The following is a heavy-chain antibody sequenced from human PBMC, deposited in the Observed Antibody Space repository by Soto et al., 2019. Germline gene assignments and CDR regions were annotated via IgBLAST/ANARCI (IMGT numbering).Heavy chain of an antibody. Sequence: QVQLVESGGGVVQPGRSLRLSCAASGFTFSSYAMHWVRQAAGKGLEWVAVISYDVSNKYYADSVKGRFTISRDNSKNTLYLQMNILRAEDTAVYYCARASNYYDSSGYYSYYYYGLDVWGQGTTVTVSS. CDR3: ARASNYYDSSGYYSYYYYGLDV. D-gene: IGHD3-22*01. J-gene: IGHJ6*02. V-gene: IGHV3-30-3*01. CDR2: ISYDVSNK. CDR1: GFTFSSYA.